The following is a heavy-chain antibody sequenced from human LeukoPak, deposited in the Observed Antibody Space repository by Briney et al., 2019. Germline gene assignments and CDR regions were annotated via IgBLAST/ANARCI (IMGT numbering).Heavy chain of an antibody. CDR2: IKQVGSEK. CDR3: ARDPGRWSFAPLRFDP. J-gene: IGHJ5*02. V-gene: IGHV3-7*01. Sequence: GGSLRLSCAASGFTFSSYWMSWVRQAPGKGLEGVANIKQVGSEKYYVDSVKGRFTISRDNAKNSLYLQMNSLRAEDTAVYYCARDPGRWSFAPLRFDPWGQGTLVTVSS. CDR1: GFTFSSYW. D-gene: IGHD2-15*01.